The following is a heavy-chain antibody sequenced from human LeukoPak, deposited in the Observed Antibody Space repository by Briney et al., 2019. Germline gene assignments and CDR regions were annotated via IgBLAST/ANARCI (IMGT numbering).Heavy chain of an antibody. D-gene: IGHD6-13*01. J-gene: IGHJ5*02. CDR2: VNFEGAVT. Sequence: GGSLRLSCAAPGFTFTSYGMSWVRAAPGEGLGWVSGVNFEGAVTSYADPVKSRFTISRDSSNNTLYLQGNSLRAEDTAVYYCTKDLVSTTWAWGQGTLVTVSS. V-gene: IGHV3-23*01. CDR1: GFTFTSYG. CDR3: TKDLVSTTWA.